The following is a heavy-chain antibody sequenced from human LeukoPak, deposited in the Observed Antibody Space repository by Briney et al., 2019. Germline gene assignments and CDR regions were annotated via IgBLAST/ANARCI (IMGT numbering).Heavy chain of an antibody. CDR1: GGSISSYY. CDR3: ARGLTAAGTLFTYYYYYMDV. V-gene: IGHV4-59*01. Sequence: SETLSLTCTVSGGSISSYYWSWIRQPPGKGLEWIGYIYYSGSTNYNPSLMSRVTISVDTSKNQFSLKLSSVTAADTAVYYCARGLTAAGTLFTYYYYYMDVWGKGTTVTISS. D-gene: IGHD6-13*01. CDR2: IYYSGST. J-gene: IGHJ6*03.